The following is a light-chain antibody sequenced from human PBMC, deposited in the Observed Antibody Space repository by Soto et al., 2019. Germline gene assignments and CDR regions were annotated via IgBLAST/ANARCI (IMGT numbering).Light chain of an antibody. CDR2: DAS. CDR3: QQLSRYPST. CDR1: DDITNY. V-gene: IGKV1-9*01. J-gene: IGKJ4*01. Sequence: IQLTQSPSSLSASVGDRVTVTCRASDDITNYLAWYQQKAEKAPKLLIYDASTLYSGVPSRFSGSGSGTDFTLTISGLQPEYFATYYCQQLSRYPSTFGGGTKV.